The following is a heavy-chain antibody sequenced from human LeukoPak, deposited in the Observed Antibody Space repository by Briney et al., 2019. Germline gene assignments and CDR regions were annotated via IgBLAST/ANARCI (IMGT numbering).Heavy chain of an antibody. CDR3: ARGGYYDILTGYGYYMDV. J-gene: IGHJ6*03. D-gene: IGHD3-9*01. CDR2: IYTSGST. Sequence: PSETLSLTCTVSGGSISSYYWSWIRQPAGKGLEWIGRIYTSGSTNYNPSLKSRVTMSVDTSKNQFSLKLSSVTAADTAVYYCARGGYYDILTGYGYYMDVWGKGTTVTISS. CDR1: GGSISSYY. V-gene: IGHV4-4*07.